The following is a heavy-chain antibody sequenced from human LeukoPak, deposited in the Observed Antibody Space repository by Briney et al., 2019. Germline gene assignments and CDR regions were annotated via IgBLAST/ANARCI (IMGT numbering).Heavy chain of an antibody. Sequence: PGGSLRDSCAASGSTFSSYWMSWVRLAPGKGLEWVANIKQDGSEKYYVDSVKGRFTISRDNAKNSLYLQMNSLRAEDTAVYYCARGRTASGYSTYYFHYWGQGTLVTVSS. J-gene: IGHJ4*02. V-gene: IGHV3-7*04. CDR1: GSTFSSYW. CDR2: IKQDGSEK. CDR3: ARGRTASGYSTYYFHY. D-gene: IGHD3-22*01.